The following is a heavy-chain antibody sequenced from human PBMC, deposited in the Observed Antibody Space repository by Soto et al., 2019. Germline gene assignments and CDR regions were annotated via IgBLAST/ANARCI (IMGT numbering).Heavy chain of an antibody. CDR3: AKAPSGYSSGWYYGDPFV. J-gene: IGHJ4*02. Sequence: PGGSLRLSCAASGFTFSSYGMHWFRQAPGKGLEWVAVISYDGSNKYYADSVKGRFTISRDNSKNTLYLQMNSLRAEDTAVYYCAKAPSGYSSGWYYGDPFVWGQGTLVTVSS. V-gene: IGHV3-30*18. CDR1: GFTFSSYG. CDR2: ISYDGSNK. D-gene: IGHD6-13*01.